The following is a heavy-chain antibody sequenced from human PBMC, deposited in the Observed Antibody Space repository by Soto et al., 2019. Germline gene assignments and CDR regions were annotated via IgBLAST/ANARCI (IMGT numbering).Heavy chain of an antibody. CDR3: ASSIN. Sequence: QVQLVESGGGVVQPGRSLRLSSAASGFPFSSYGMHWVREAPGKGLDWVAVIWYDGTNKDYADSVKGRFTISRDNSKNTLFLQMNNLRVDDTAVYYCASSINWGQGTLVTVSS. J-gene: IGHJ4*02. CDR1: GFPFSSYG. V-gene: IGHV3-33*01. CDR2: IWYDGTNK.